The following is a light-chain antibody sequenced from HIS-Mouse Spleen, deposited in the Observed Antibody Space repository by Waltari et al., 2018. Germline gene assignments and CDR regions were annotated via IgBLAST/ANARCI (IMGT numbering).Light chain of an antibody. CDR2: LGS. CDR1: QSLLHSNGYNY. CDR3: MQALQTPYT. Sequence: VTPGEPASISCRSSQSLLHSNGYNYLDWYLQKPGQSPQLLIYLGSNRASGVPDRFSGSGSGTDFTLKISRVEAEDVGVYYCMQALQTPYTFGQGTKLEIK. J-gene: IGKJ2*01. V-gene: IGKV2-28*01.